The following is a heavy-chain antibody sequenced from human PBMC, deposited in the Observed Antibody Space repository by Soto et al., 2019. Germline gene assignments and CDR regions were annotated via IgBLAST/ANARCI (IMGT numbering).Heavy chain of an antibody. V-gene: IGHV3-15*07. J-gene: IGHJ6*02. CDR3: TTDLPRSYGFSYYYYGMDV. CDR1: GFTFSNAW. D-gene: IGHD5-18*01. CDR2: IKSKTDGGTT. Sequence: GGSLRLSCAASGFTFSNAWMNWFGQAPGKGLEWVGRIKSKTDGGTTDYAAPVKGRFTISRDDSKNTLYLQMNSLKTEDTAVYYCTTDLPRSYGFSYYYYGMDVWGQGTTVTVSS.